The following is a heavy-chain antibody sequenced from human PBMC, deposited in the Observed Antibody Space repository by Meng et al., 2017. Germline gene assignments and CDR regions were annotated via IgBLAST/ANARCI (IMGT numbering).Heavy chain of an antibody. Sequence: GESLKISCAASGFTFSAFPTHWVRQAPGKGLESVSAISGDGSRTYYADSVKGRFTISRDNSRNTLYLQMGSLRTEDTAVYYCARVDSSGYYYVMGYWGQGTLVTVSS. V-gene: IGHV3-64*02. CDR3: ARVDSSGYYYVMGY. J-gene: IGHJ4*02. CDR1: GFTFSAFP. CDR2: ISGDGSRT. D-gene: IGHD3-22*01.